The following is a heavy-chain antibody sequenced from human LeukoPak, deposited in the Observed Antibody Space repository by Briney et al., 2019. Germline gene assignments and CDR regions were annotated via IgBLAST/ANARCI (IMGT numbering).Heavy chain of an antibody. Sequence: PGGSLRLSCVVSGFTFGSSWMSWVRQAPGKGLEWVTNIKPDGSEKYYVDSVKGRFTISRDNSRNSLYLDINNLRTEDTAICYCAKDRDSNWYPYFEYWGQGTLITVSS. CDR1: GFTFGSSW. V-gene: IGHV3-7*03. J-gene: IGHJ4*02. CDR2: IKPDGSEK. D-gene: IGHD4-11*01. CDR3: AKDRDSNWYPYFEY.